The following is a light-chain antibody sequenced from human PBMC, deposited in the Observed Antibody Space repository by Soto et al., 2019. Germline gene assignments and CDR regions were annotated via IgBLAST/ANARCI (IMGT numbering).Light chain of an antibody. J-gene: IGLJ2*01. CDR1: SGHSSYA. CDR2: LNSDGSH. V-gene: IGLV4-69*01. CDR3: QTWGTGIPV. Sequence: QLVLTQSPSASASLGASVKLTCTLSSGHSSYAIAWHQQQPEKGPRYLKKLNSDGSHSKGDGIPDRFSGSSSGAERYLTISSLQSEDEADYYCQTWGTGIPVFGGGTKLTVL.